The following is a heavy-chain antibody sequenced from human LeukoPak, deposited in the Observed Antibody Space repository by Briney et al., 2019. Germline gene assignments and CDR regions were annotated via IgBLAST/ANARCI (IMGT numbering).Heavy chain of an antibody. CDR3: AGQKASSSSSLDY. Sequence: SQTLSLTFAISGDSVSSNSAAWNWLRQSPSRGLEWLGSTYYRSKWYNGYAVSVKSRITINPDTSKNQFSLQLNSVTPEDTAVYYCAGQKASSSSSLDYWGQGTLVTVSS. J-gene: IGHJ4*02. V-gene: IGHV6-1*01. D-gene: IGHD6-6*01. CDR1: GDSVSSNSAA. CDR2: TYYRSKWYN.